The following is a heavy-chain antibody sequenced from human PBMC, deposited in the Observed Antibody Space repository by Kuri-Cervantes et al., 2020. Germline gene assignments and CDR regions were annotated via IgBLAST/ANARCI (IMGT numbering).Heavy chain of an antibody. J-gene: IGHJ4*02. CDR2: IIPIFGAA. CDR1: GGTFSSYA. Sequence: SVKVSCKASGGTFSSYAISWVRQAPGQGLEWMGGIIPIFGAANYAQKFQGRVTITADESTSTAYMELSSLRSEDTAVYYCAKRGYSYGELDYWGQGTLVTVSS. D-gene: IGHD5-18*01. V-gene: IGHV1-69*13. CDR3: AKRGYSYGELDY.